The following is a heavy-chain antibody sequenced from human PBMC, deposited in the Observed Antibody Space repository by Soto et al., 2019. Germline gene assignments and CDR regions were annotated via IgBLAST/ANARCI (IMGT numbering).Heavy chain of an antibody. D-gene: IGHD6-6*01. CDR3: ARDDQLVGKAGHSY. J-gene: IGHJ4*02. CDR2: IKQDGSEK. Sequence: EVQLVESGGGLVQPGGSLRLSCAASGFTFSSYWMSWVRQAPGKGLEWVANIKQDGSEKYYVDSVKGRFTISRDNAKNSLYLQMHSLRAEDTAVYYCARDDQLVGKAGHSYWGQGTLVTVSS. V-gene: IGHV3-7*01. CDR1: GFTFSSYW.